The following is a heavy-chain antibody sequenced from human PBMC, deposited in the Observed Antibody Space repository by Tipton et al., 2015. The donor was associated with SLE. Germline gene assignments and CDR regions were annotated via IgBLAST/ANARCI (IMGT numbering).Heavy chain of an antibody. CDR2: ISAYTGNT. D-gene: IGHD3-3*01. J-gene: IGHJ4*02. CDR1: GYTSISSV. V-gene: IGHV1-18*01. Sequence: QLVQSGPEVKSPGASVNVSCKAPGYTSISSVFSWVRQAPGQGLEWMGWISAYTGNTNYALALKGRVSMSTDTSTSTAYMELRNLGSVGTAGYYCGTSRVERSPYYMDYWGRGNVGCVSS. CDR3: GTSRVERSPYYMDY.